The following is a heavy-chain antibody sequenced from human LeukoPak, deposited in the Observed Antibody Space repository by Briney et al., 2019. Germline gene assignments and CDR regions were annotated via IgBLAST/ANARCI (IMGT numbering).Heavy chain of an antibody. D-gene: IGHD3-16*02. V-gene: IGHV3-23*01. J-gene: IGHJ4*02. CDR1: GFTFRSSG. CDR2: ISGSGGAT. CDR3: ATSESLRLGELSPIDY. Sequence: PGGSLRLSCTASGFTFRSSGMSWVRPAPGKGLEWVSAISGSGGATYYADAVKGRFTIFRDNSKNTLYLQMNSLRGDDTAVYYCATSESLRLGELSPIDYWGQGTLVTVSS.